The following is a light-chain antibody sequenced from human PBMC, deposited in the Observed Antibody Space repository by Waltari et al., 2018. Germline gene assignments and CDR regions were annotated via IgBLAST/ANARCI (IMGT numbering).Light chain of an antibody. V-gene: IGLV2-23*02. CDR2: EVS. J-gene: IGLJ1*01. CDR3: YSYAGGSV. CDR1: SSDVGSSTL. Sequence: GQSITISCTGSSSDVGSSTLVSWYLQHPGKAPKLIIYEVSKRPSGVSNRFSGSKSGNTASLTISGLQAEDEADYYCYSYAGGSVFGTGTKVTVL.